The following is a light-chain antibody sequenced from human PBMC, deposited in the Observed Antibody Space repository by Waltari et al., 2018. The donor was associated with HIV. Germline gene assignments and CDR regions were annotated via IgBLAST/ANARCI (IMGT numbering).Light chain of an antibody. CDR2: EVS. V-gene: IGLV2-8*01. CDR3: SSYAGSNNLV. J-gene: IGLJ2*01. Sequence: QSALTQPPSASGSPGQSVTISCTGTSSHVGGDNDVSWYQQHPGKAPKLMIYEVSKRPSGVPDRFSGSKSGNTAALTVSGLQAEDEADYYCSSYAGSNNLVFGGGTKLTVL. CDR1: SSHVGGDND.